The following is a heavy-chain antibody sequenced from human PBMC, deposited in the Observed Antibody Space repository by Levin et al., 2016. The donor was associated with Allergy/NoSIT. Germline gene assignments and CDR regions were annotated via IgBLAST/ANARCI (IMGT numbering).Heavy chain of an antibody. CDR1: GGSVSSGSYY. J-gene: IGHJ5*02. V-gene: IGHV4-61*01. Sequence: SETLSLTCTVSGGSVSSGSYYWSWIRQPPGKGLEWIGYIYYSGSTNYNPSLKSRVTISVDTSKNQFSLKLSSVTAADTAVYYCARSSWYGWFDPWGQGTLVTVSS. D-gene: IGHD6-13*01. CDR3: ARSSWYGWFDP. CDR2: IYYSGST.